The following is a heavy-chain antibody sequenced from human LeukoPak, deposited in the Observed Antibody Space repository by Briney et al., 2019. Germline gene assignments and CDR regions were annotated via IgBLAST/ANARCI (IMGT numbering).Heavy chain of an antibody. D-gene: IGHD3-22*01. V-gene: IGHV4-30-2*01. CDR2: IYHSGST. Sequence: SETLSLTCTVSGGSISSGGYYWSWIRQPPGKGLEWIGYIYHSGSTYYIPSLKSRVTISVDRSKNQFSLKLSSVTAADTAVYYCARMSGLFVEGYYDSSGRKGFDYWGQGTLVTVSS. CDR3: ARMSGLFVEGYYDSSGRKGFDY. CDR1: GGSISSGGYY. J-gene: IGHJ4*02.